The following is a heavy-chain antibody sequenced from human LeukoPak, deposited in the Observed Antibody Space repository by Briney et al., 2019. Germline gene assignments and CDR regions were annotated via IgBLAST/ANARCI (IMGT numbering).Heavy chain of an antibody. CDR3: ASGAQTSSAYYYYYYHMDV. Sequence: ASVKVSCKASGYTFTSYGISWVRQAPGQGLEWMGWISAYNGNTNYAQKLQGRVTMTTDTSTSTAYMELRSLRSDDTAVYYCASGAQTSSAYYYYYYHMDVWGKGTTVTVSS. CDR2: ISAYNGNT. V-gene: IGHV1-18*01. D-gene: IGHD4/OR15-4a*01. J-gene: IGHJ6*03. CDR1: GYTFTSYG.